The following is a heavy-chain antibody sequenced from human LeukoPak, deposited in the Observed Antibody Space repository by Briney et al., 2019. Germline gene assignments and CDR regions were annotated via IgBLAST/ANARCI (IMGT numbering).Heavy chain of an antibody. D-gene: IGHD2-2*02. CDR3: AREITEAWLYGFDP. J-gene: IGHJ5*02. V-gene: IGHV1-69*04. Sequence: SVKVSCKASGGTFSSYAISWVRQAPGQGLEWMGRIIPILDIINYAKKFRGRVTITAAKSTNTAYMELSSLRSEDTAVYYCAREITEAWLYGFDPWGQGTLVTVSS. CDR1: GGTFSSYA. CDR2: IIPILDII.